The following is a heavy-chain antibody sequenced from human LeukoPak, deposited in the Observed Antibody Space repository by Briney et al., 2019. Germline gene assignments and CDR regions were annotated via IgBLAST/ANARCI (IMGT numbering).Heavy chain of an antibody. V-gene: IGHV4-34*01. CDR3: ARVLGYASFYYFDY. CDR2: INHSGST. D-gene: IGHD5-12*01. J-gene: IGHJ4*02. Sequence: SETLSLTCAVYGGSFSGYYWSWIRQPPGNGLEWIGEINHSGSTNYNPSLKSRVTISVDTSKNQFSLKLSSVTAADTAVYYCARVLGYASFYYFDYWGQGTLVTVSS. CDR1: GGSFSGYY.